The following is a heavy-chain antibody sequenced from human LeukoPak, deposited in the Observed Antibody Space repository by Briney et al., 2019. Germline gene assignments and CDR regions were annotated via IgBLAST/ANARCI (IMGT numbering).Heavy chain of an antibody. Sequence: SVKVSCKASGGTFSSYAISWVRQAPGQGLEWMGGIIPIFGTANYAQKFQGRVTITTDESTSTAYMELSSLRSEDTAVYYCASPSPVTPTGYYYYYMDVWGKGTTVTVSS. J-gene: IGHJ6*03. CDR2: IIPIFGTA. V-gene: IGHV1-69*05. CDR3: ASPSPVTPTGYYYYYMDV. CDR1: GGTFSSYA. D-gene: IGHD4-23*01.